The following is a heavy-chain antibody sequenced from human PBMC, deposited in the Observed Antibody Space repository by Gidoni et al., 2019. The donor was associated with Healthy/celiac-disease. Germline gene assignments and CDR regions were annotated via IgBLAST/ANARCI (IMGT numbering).Heavy chain of an antibody. CDR3: AKEVDLELPGY. D-gene: IGHD1-7*01. Sequence: EVQLLESGGGLVQPGGSLRLSCAAPGFTFSSYAMGWVRQAPGKGRDGVSAISGSGGSTYYVDSVKGRFTISRDNSKNTLYLQTNSLRAEDTAVYYCAKEVDLELPGYWGQGTLVTVSS. V-gene: IGHV3-23*01. J-gene: IGHJ4*02. CDR1: GFTFSSYA. CDR2: ISGSGGST.